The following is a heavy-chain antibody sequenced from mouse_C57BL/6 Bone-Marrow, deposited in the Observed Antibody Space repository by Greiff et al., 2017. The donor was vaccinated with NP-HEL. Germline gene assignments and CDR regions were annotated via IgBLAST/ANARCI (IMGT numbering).Heavy chain of an antibody. J-gene: IGHJ1*03. D-gene: IGHD1-1*01. CDR3: ARHQNYGSSYDWYFDV. CDR2: ISSGGSYT. CDR1: GFTFSSYG. Sequence: EVMLVESGGDLVKPGGSLKLSCAASGFTFSSYGMSWVRQTPDKRLEWVATISSGGSYTYYPDSVKGRFTISRDNAKNTLYLQMSSLKSEDTAMYYCARHQNYGSSYDWYFDVWGTGTTVTVSS. V-gene: IGHV5-6*01.